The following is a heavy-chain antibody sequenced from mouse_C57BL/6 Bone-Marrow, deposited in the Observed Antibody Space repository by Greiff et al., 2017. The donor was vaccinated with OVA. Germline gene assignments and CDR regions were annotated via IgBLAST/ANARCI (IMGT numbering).Heavy chain of an antibody. CDR1: GFNIKDDY. CDR2: IDPENGDT. CDR3: TTRGYDSETAWFAD. D-gene: IGHD2-2*01. Sequence: DVQLQESGAELVRPGASVKLSCTASGFNIKDDYMHWVKQRPEQGLEWIGWIDPENGDTEYASKFQGKATITADTSSNTAYLQLSSLTSEDTAVYYCTTRGYDSETAWFADWGQGTLVTVSA. V-gene: IGHV14-4*01. J-gene: IGHJ3*01.